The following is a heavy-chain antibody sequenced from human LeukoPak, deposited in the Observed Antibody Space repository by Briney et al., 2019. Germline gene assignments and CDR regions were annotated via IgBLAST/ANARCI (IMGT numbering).Heavy chain of an antibody. CDR2: IYYSGST. CDR3: AIKVGATDDDI. V-gene: IGHV4-61*01. Sequence: SETLSLTCTVSGGSISSSSHYWSWIRQPPGKGLEWIGYIYYSGSTNYNPSLKSRVTISVDTSKNQFSLKLSSVTAADTAVYYCAIKVGATDDDIWGQGTMVTVSS. D-gene: IGHD1-26*01. J-gene: IGHJ3*02. CDR1: GGSISSSSHY.